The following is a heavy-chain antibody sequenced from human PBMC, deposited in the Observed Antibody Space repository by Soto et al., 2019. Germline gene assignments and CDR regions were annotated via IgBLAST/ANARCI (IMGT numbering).Heavy chain of an antibody. J-gene: IGHJ6*02. CDR3: AGGYSSGWYRNYYYGMDV. V-gene: IGHV4-59*01. D-gene: IGHD6-19*01. CDR2: IYYSGST. CDR1: GGSISSYY. Sequence: SETLSLTCTVSGGSISSYYWSWIRLPPGKGLEWIGYIYYSGSTNYNPSLKSRVTISVDTSKNQFSLKLSSVTAADTAVYYCAGGYSSGWYRNYYYGMDVWGQGTTVTVSS.